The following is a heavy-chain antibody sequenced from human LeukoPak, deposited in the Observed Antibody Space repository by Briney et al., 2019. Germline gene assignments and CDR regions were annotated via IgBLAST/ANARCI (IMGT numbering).Heavy chain of an antibody. CDR3: ARADTAMAYDY. V-gene: IGHV3-30*03. D-gene: IGHD5-18*01. Sequence: PGRSLRLSCAASGFTFSSYGMHWVRQAPGKGLEWVAVISYDGSNKYYADSVKGRFTISRDNSKNTLYLQMNSLRAEDTAVYYCARADTAMAYDYWGQGTLVTVSS. CDR2: ISYDGSNK. CDR1: GFTFSSYG. J-gene: IGHJ4*02.